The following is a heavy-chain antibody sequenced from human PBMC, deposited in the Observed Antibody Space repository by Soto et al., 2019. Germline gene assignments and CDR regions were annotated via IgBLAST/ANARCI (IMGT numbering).Heavy chain of an antibody. CDR2: ISGSGGST. Sequence: GGSLRLSCAASGFTFSSYAMSWVRQAPGKGLEWVSAISGSGGSTYCADSVKGRFTISRDNSKNTLYLQMNSLRAEDTAVYYCAKGSGSYYYYGMDVWGQGTTVTVS. V-gene: IGHV3-23*01. CDR1: GFTFSSYA. CDR3: AKGSGSYYYYGMDV. D-gene: IGHD3-10*01. J-gene: IGHJ6*02.